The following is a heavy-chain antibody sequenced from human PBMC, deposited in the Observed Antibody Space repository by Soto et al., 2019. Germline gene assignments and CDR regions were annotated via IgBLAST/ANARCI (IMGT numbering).Heavy chain of an antibody. D-gene: IGHD3-22*01. CDR1: GFSFSSYA. Sequence: EVQLLESGGGLVQPGGSQRLSCAVSGFSFSSYAMNWVRQAPGKGLEWVSSMSGRGDSTYYAESVKGRFTISRDNSKDTLYLQMNRLRAEDTAVYYCAKVAYYYDSSGYYFYYFDYWGQGTLVTVSS. CDR3: AKVAYYYDSSGYYFYYFDY. CDR2: MSGRGDST. V-gene: IGHV3-23*01. J-gene: IGHJ4*02.